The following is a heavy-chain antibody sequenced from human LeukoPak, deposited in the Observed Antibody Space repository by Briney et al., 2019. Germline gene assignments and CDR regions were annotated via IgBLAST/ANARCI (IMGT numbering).Heavy chain of an antibody. CDR1: GITFSSLW. D-gene: IGHD2-15*01. CDR2: IKHDGSEE. CDR3: AGGQGWHFDL. Sequence: GGSLRLSCAASGITFSSLWMSWFRQAPGKGLEWVADIKHDGSEEHYVASVKGRFTISRDNAKLYLRVNSLRADDTAVYYCAGGQGWHFDLWGLGTLITVSS. V-gene: IGHV3-7*01. J-gene: IGHJ2*01.